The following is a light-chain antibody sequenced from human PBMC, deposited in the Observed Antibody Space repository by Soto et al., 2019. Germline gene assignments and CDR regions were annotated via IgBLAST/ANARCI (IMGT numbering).Light chain of an antibody. J-gene: IGKJ1*01. CDR1: QSISSW. CDR3: QQYNSYRT. V-gene: IGKV1-5*03. CDR2: KAT. Sequence: DIEMTQSPSTLSASVGDRVTITCRASQSISSWLAWYQQQPGKAPTLLIFKATSLESGVPSRFSGSGSGTEFALTISSLQPEDFATYYCQQYNSYRTFGQGTKVDIK.